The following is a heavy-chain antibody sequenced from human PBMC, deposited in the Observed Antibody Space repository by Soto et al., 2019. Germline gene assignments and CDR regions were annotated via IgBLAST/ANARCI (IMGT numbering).Heavy chain of an antibody. J-gene: IGHJ4*02. CDR1: DFSLSGFY. D-gene: IGHD2-8*01. V-gene: IGHV3-11*06. CDR2: ISMSGSYK. Sequence: VQLVESGGALVKPGGSLRLSCVGSDFSLSGFYMSWVRQAPGKGLEWLSFISMSGSYKTYAASVEGRFTISRDNVKNIIYLQMDSLRVEDTAVYYCASRGHCSNGQCHPFDYWGQGTQVTVSS. CDR3: ASRGHCSNGQCHPFDY.